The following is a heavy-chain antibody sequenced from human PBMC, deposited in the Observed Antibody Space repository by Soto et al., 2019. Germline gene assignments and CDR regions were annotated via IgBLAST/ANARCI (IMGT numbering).Heavy chain of an antibody. V-gene: IGHV3-66*04. CDR3: ARQTSASSKYDY. J-gene: IGHJ4*02. CDR2: LYSGGGT. CDR1: GFTVSSSY. D-gene: IGHD6-6*01. Sequence: EVQLVESGGGLVQPGGSLRLSCAASGFTVSSSYISWVRQAPGKGLEWVSALYSGGGTYYVDSVKARFTISRANSKNILSLQMNSLRAEDTAVYYFARQTSASSKYDYLGQGTLVTVSA.